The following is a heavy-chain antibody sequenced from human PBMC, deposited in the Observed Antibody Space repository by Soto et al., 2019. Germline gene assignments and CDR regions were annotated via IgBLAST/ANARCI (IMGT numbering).Heavy chain of an antibody. CDR3: ARSDLRHYRPRAYYYYGMDV. Sequence: QVQLVQSGAEVKKPGSSVKVSCKASGGTFSSYAISWVRQAPGQGLEWMGGIIPIFGTANYAQKFQGRVTITADESTSTAYMELSSLRSEDTAVYYCARSDLRHYRPRAYYYYGMDVWGQGTTVTVSS. CDR1: GGTFSSYA. V-gene: IGHV1-69*12. J-gene: IGHJ6*02. CDR2: IIPIFGTA. D-gene: IGHD4-4*01.